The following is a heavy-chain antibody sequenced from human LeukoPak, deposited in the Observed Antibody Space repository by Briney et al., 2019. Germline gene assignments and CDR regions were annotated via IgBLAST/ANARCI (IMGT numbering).Heavy chain of an antibody. Sequence: PGGSLRLSCAASGFTLDDYGMSWVRQAPGKGLEWVSGINWNGGSTGYADSVKGRFTISRDNSKNTLYLQMNSLRAEDTAVYYCARGGATSLDYWGQGTLVTVSS. CDR1: GFTLDDYG. V-gene: IGHV3-20*04. CDR3: ARGGATSLDY. J-gene: IGHJ4*02. CDR2: INWNGGST. D-gene: IGHD1-26*01.